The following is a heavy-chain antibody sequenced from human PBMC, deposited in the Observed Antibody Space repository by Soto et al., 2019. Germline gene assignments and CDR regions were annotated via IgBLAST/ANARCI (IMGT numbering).Heavy chain of an antibody. CDR1: GFTFSSYG. CDR2: ISYDGSNK. CDR3: AKEEDIVLVPAAIGASYFDY. J-gene: IGHJ4*02. Sequence: QVQLVESGGGVVQPGRSLRLSCAASGFTFSSYGMHWVRQAPGKGLEWVAVISYDGSNKYYADSVKGRFTISRDNSKNTLYVQMNSLRAEDTAVYYCAKEEDIVLVPAAIGASYFDYWGQGTLVTVSS. D-gene: IGHD2-2*01. V-gene: IGHV3-30*18.